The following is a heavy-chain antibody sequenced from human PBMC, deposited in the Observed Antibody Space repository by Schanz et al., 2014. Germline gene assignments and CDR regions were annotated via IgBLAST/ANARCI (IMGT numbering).Heavy chain of an antibody. D-gene: IGHD1-26*01. J-gene: IGHJ4*02. CDR1: GYTFINYG. V-gene: IGHV1-69*04. CDR3: AGDWASGRYYSDY. CDR2: IIPVLDRR. Sequence: QVQLVQSGAEVKKPGASVKVSCKASGYTFINYGIGWVRQAPGQGLEWLGRIIPVLDRRHAAEKFQGRVTFTADKSTSTAFLEVNSLRTEDTAVYYCAGDWASGRYYSDYWGQGTLVTVSS.